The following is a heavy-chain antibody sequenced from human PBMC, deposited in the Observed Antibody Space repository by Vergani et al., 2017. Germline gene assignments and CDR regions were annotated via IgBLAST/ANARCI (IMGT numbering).Heavy chain of an antibody. CDR3: VRARCSGPCFMSNWFDY. CDR2: IKSDGSIT. J-gene: IGHJ5*01. CDR1: GFSFSGYW. D-gene: IGHD5-12*01. V-gene: IGHV3-74*01. Sequence: EVQLVESGGGLIHPGGSLRLSCEGSGFSFSGYWMHWVRQSPEKGLVWVSRIKSDGSITNYADSVKGRFTISRDNAKNTLYLEMNSLRGDDTAIYYCVRARCSGPCFMSNWFDYWGQGTLVTV.